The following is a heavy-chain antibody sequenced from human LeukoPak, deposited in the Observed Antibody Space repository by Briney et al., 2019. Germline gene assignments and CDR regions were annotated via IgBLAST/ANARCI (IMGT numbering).Heavy chain of an antibody. D-gene: IGHD4-17*01. CDR3: ASITKTTVTTNDY. J-gene: IGHJ4*02. Sequence: PGGSLRLSCVTSGFTFSNYGMHWVRQAPGKGLEWVAFIRYDGSNKNYVDSVKGRFTISRDNSKNTLYLQMNSLRAEDTAVYYCASITKTTVTTNDYWGQGTLVTVSS. CDR2: IRYDGSNK. CDR1: GFTFSNYG. V-gene: IGHV3-30*02.